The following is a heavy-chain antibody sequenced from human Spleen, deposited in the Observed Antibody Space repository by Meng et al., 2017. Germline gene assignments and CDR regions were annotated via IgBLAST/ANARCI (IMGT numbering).Heavy chain of an antibody. V-gene: IGHV3-15*01. Sequence: VPLGESGGGCVKSGESLRLSCADSGFTFSNAWMNWVRQAPGKGLEWVGRIKSKTDGGTTDYAAPVKGRFTISRDDSKDTLFLEMNRLKTEDTAVHYCMDGGSGSWDYWGQGTLVTVSS. CDR1: GFTFSNAW. D-gene: IGHD3-10*01. CDR2: IKSKTDGGTT. CDR3: MDGGSGSWDY. J-gene: IGHJ4*02.